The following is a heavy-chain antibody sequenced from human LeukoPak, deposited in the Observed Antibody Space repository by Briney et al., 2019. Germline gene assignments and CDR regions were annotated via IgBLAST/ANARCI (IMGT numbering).Heavy chain of an antibody. CDR3: VGGYDY. D-gene: IGHD2-15*01. Sequence: GGSLRLSCAASGFSFSVYYMAWVRQALGKGLEWVGLSRNKENRYSTEYGASVKGRVTISRDDSKNLMYLEMKSLKSEDTAVYYCVGGYDYWGQGTLVTVSS. J-gene: IGHJ4*02. CDR1: GFSFSVYY. CDR2: SRNKENRYST. V-gene: IGHV3-72*01.